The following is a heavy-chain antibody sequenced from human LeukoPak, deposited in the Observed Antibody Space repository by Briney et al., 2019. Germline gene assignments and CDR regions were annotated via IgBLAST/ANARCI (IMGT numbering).Heavy chain of an antibody. V-gene: IGHV3-23*01. Sequence: PGGSLRLSCTASGFTFSNYAMSWVRQAPGKGLEWVSSISGSGGSTYYADSVKGRFTISRDNSKNTLYLQMNSLRAEDTAVYYCAKVPSNWYFEGFDYWGQGTLVTVSS. CDR3: AKVPSNWYFEGFDY. D-gene: IGHD6-13*01. J-gene: IGHJ4*02. CDR1: GFTFSNYA. CDR2: ISGSGGST.